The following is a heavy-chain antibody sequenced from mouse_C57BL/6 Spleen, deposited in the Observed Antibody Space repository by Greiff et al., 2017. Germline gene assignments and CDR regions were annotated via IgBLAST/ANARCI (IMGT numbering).Heavy chain of an antibody. Sequence: QVQLKESGAELVKPGASVKISCKASGYAFSSYWMNWVQQRPGKGLEWIGQIYPGDGDNNYNGKFKGKATLTADKSSSTAYMQLSSLPSEDSAVYFCARGNYYGSRRYFDVWGTGTTVTVSS. CDR1: GYAFSSYW. V-gene: IGHV1-80*01. D-gene: IGHD1-1*01. CDR2: IYPGDGDN. J-gene: IGHJ1*03. CDR3: ARGNYYGSRRYFDV.